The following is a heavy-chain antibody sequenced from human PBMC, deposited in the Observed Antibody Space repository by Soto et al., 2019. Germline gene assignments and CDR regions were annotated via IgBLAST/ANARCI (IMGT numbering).Heavy chain of an antibody. J-gene: IGHJ6*02. CDR1: GYTFRNYW. Sequence: GGSLRLSCAASGYTFRNYWMHWVRQAPGKGLVWVSHITSGGGSTNYADSVKDRFTISRDNAKSTLYLQMNSLRAEDTAVYFCARDNSCGMDVWGQGTTVTVS. V-gene: IGHV3-74*01. CDR2: ITSGGGST. CDR3: ARDNSCGMDV.